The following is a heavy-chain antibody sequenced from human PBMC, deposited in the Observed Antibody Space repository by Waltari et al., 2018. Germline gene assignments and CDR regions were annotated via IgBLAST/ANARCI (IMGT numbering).Heavy chain of an antibody. CDR1: GGSISSGNYY. CDR2: IYYSGST. J-gene: IGHJ4*02. D-gene: IGHD3-22*01. Sequence: QVQLQESGPGLVKPSQTLSLTCTVSGGSISSGNYYWSWIRQPPGKGLEWIGYIYYSGSTYYTPSLKRRVTISVDTSKNQFSLKLSSVTAADTAVYFCASQPYYYDSSGYYSRGYYFDYWGQGTLVTVSS. V-gene: IGHV4-30-4*08. CDR3: ASQPYYYDSSGYYSRGYYFDY.